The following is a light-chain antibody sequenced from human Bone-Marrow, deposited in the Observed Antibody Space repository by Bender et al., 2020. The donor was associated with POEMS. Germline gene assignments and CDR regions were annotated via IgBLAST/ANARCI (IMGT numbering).Light chain of an antibody. Sequence: QSVLTPPPSVSGTRGQRVTISCSGSGSNIGGYPVNWYQQLPGTAPRLLIYTNNERPSGVPDRFSGSKSGTSASLAITGLQTDDEAIYFCVAWDASLNGWVFGGGTKLTVL. CDR1: GSNIGGYP. V-gene: IGLV1-44*01. CDR3: VAWDASLNGWV. J-gene: IGLJ3*02. CDR2: TNN.